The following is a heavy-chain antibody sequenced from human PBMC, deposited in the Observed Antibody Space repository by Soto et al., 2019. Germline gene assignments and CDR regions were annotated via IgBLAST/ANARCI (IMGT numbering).Heavy chain of an antibody. CDR2: TYYRSKWYN. CDR1: GDSVSSNSAA. D-gene: IGHD3-3*01. CDR3: ARDRVYYDFWGYPRGMDV. J-gene: IGHJ6*02. V-gene: IGHV6-1*01. Sequence: SQTLSLTCAISGDSVSSNSAAWNWIRQSPSRGLEWLGRTYYRSKWYNDYAVSVKSRITINPATSKNQFSLQLNSVTPEDAAVYYCARDRVYYDFWGYPRGMDVWGQGTTVTVSS.